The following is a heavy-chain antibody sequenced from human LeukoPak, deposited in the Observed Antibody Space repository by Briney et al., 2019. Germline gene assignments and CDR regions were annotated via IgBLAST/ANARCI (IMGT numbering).Heavy chain of an antibody. Sequence: ASVKVSCRASGYTFTSYAMHWVRQAPGQRLEWMGWINAGNGNTKYSQKFQGRVTITRDTSASTAYMELSSLRSEDTAVYYCARDRGVSWFDPWGQGTLVTVSS. J-gene: IGHJ5*02. CDR1: GYTFTSYA. D-gene: IGHD3-10*01. CDR2: INAGNGNT. V-gene: IGHV1-3*01. CDR3: ARDRGVSWFDP.